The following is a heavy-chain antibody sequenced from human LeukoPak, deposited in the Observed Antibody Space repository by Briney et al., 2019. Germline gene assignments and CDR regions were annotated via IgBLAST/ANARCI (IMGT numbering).Heavy chain of an antibody. CDR3: ATARMVRGEDGMDV. D-gene: IGHD3-10*01. Sequence: ASVEVSCKVSGYTLTELSMHWVRRAPGKGLEWMGGFDPEDGETIYAQKFQGRVTMTEDTSTDTAYMELSSLRSEDTAVYYCATARMVRGEDGMDVWGKGTTVTVSS. CDR2: FDPEDGET. V-gene: IGHV1-24*01. CDR1: GYTLTELS. J-gene: IGHJ6*04.